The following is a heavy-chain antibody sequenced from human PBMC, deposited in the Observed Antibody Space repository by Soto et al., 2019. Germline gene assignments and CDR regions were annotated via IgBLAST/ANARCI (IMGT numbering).Heavy chain of an antibody. CDR2: IGYDGSNK. J-gene: IGHJ4*02. D-gene: IGHD3-9*01. CDR3: ARVRLNYDMLTCPLFY. Sequence: GGSLRLSCAASGFTFSSYGMHWVRQAPGKGLEWVAVIGYDGSNKYYADSVKGRFTISRDNSKNTLYLQMNSLRAEDTAVYYCARVRLNYDMLTCPLFYWGQGTLVTVSS. V-gene: IGHV3-33*01. CDR1: GFTFSSYG.